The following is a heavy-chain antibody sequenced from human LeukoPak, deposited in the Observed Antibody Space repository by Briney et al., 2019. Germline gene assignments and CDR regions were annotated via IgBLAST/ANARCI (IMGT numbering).Heavy chain of an antibody. J-gene: IGHJ3*02. V-gene: IGHV4-4*02. Sequence: SETLSLTCAVSGGSISSSNWWSWVRQPPGKGLEWIGEIYHSGSTNYNLSLKSRVTISVDKSKNQFSLKLSSVTAADTAVYYCARDKYYYDSSGYYDAFDIWGQGTMVTVSS. CDR3: ARDKYYYDSSGYYDAFDI. D-gene: IGHD3-22*01. CDR2: IYHSGST. CDR1: GGSISSSNW.